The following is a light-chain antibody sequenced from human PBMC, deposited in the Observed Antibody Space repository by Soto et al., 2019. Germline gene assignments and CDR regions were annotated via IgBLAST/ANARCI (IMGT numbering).Light chain of an antibody. CDR1: QSISSY. V-gene: IGKV1-5*03. Sequence: DIQMTQSPSTLSASVGDRVSITCRASQSISSYLAWYQQKPGRAPKALIYSASSLESGVPSRFSGGGSGTGFTLTISSLLPDDFATYYCQQYTESPYTFGQGTKLEIK. J-gene: IGKJ2*01. CDR3: QQYTESPYT. CDR2: SAS.